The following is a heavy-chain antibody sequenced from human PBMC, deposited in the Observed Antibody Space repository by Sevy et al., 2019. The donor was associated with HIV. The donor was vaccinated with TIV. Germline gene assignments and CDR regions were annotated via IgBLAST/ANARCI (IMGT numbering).Heavy chain of an antibody. CDR2: ISPSGGST. D-gene: IGHD3-16*01. CDR1: GFTFSSYV. J-gene: IGHJ5*02. V-gene: IGHV3-23*01. CDR3: AKEALWGFDP. Sequence: GGSLRLSYAASGFTFSSYVMTWVRQAPGKGLDWVSTISPSGGSTYYADSVRGRFSISRDNSKNTVYLEMNSLRAEDTAVYYCAKEALWGFDPWGQGTLVTVSS.